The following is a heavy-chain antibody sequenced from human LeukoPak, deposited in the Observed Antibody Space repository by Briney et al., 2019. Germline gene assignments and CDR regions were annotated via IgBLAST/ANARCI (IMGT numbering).Heavy chain of an antibody. D-gene: IGHD2-15*01. CDR3: ARCGGSCFLCWFDP. CDR1: GFTFSSYW. J-gene: IGHJ5*02. CDR2: INSDGSST. Sequence: PGGSLRLSCAASGFTFSSYWMHWVRQAPGKGLVWVSRINSDGSSTSYADSVKGRFTISRDNSKNTLYLQMNSLRAEDTAVYYCARCGGSCFLCWFDPWGQGTLVNVYS. V-gene: IGHV3-74*01.